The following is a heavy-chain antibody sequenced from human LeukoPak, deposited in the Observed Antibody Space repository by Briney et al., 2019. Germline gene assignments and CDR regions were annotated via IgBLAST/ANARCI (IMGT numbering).Heavy chain of an antibody. Sequence: GGSLRLSCAASGFTFSSYSMNWVRQAPGKGLEWASYISSSSSTIYYADSVKGRFTISRDNAKNSLYLQMNSLRAEDTAVYYCASFSFGGSLFDYGARGTRVPVPS. CDR2: ISSSSSTI. CDR3: ASFSFGGSLFDY. D-gene: IGHD3-10*01. CDR1: GFTFSSYS. J-gene: IGHJ4*02. V-gene: IGHV3-48*04.